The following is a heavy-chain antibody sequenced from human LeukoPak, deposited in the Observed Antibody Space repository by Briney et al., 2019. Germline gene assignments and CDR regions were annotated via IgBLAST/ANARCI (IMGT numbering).Heavy chain of an antibody. V-gene: IGHV3-49*04. CDR1: GFTFRNAW. J-gene: IGHJ6*02. D-gene: IGHD2-15*01. CDR3: TRESPIVVVVAATPSFTYYYGMDV. CDR2: IRSKAYGGTT. Sequence: PGGSLRLSCAASGFTFRNAWMSWVRQAPGKGLEWVGFIRSKAYGGTTEYAASVKGRFTISRDDSKSIAYLQMNSLKTEDTAVYYCTRESPIVVVVAATPSFTYYYGMDVWGQGTTVTVSS.